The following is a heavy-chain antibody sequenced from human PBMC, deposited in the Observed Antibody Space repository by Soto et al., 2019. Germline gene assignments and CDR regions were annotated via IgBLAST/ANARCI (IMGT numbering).Heavy chain of an antibody. CDR1: GFTFSSYW. J-gene: IGHJ5*02. CDR2: INSDGSST. CDR3: AREVGLAAALPENWFDT. Sequence: PGGSLRLSCAASGFTFSSYWMHWVRQAPGKGLVWVSRINSDGSSTSYADSVKGRFTISRDNAKNTLYLQMNSLRAEDTAVYYCAREVGLAAALPENWFDTWGQGT. V-gene: IGHV3-74*01. D-gene: IGHD6-13*01.